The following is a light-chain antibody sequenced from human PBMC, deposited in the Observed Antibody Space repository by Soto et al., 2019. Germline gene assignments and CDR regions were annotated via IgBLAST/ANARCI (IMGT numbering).Light chain of an antibody. V-gene: IGLV1-40*01. CDR3: QSYDSSLSAWV. J-gene: IGLJ3*02. CDR1: SSNIGANYD. CDR2: GYR. Sequence: QPVLTQPPSVSGAPGQRVTISCTGSSSNIGANYDVHWYQQLPGTAPKLLIYGYRNRPSGVPDRFSGSKSGTSASLAITGLQAEDEADYYCQSYDSSLSAWVFGGGTKLTVL.